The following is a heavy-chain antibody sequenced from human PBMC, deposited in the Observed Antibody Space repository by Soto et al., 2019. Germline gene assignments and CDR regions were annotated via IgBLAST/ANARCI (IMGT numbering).Heavy chain of an antibody. Sequence: PSETLSLTCAAYGGPFNGDYWSWLRQPPGKGLEWIGEINHSGSGNYNPSLKSRVTISLDTSKSQFSLKLDSVTAADTAVYYCARVVRGWHPHFDSWGQGTLVTVSS. V-gene: IGHV4-34*01. D-gene: IGHD2-21*01. CDR2: INHSGSG. J-gene: IGHJ4*02. CDR3: ARVVRGWHPHFDS. CDR1: GGPFNGDY.